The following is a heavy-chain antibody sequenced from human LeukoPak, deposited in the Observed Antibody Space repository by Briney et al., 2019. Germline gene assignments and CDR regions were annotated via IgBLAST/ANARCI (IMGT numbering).Heavy chain of an antibody. CDR3: AKRAMVRGVIAYWYFDL. D-gene: IGHD3-10*01. Sequence: GGSLRLSCAASGFTFSSYSMNWVRQAPGKGLEWVSSISSSSSYIYYADSVKGRFTISRDNAKNSLYLQMNSLRAEDTAVYYCAKRAMVRGVIAYWYFDLWGRGTLVTVSS. CDR2: ISSSSSYI. V-gene: IGHV3-21*04. CDR1: GFTFSSYS. J-gene: IGHJ2*01.